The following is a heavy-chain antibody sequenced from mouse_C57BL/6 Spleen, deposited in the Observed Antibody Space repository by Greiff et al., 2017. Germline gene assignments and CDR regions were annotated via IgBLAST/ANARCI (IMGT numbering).Heavy chain of an antibody. Sequence: LVESGPELVKPGASVKISCKASGYAFSSSWMNWVKQRPGKGLEWIGRIYPGDGDTNYNGKFKGKATLTADKSSSTAYMQLSSLTSEDSAVYFCARRGTQAAWFAYWGQGTLVTVSA. V-gene: IGHV1-82*01. CDR1: GYAFSSSW. CDR2: IYPGDGDT. D-gene: IGHD3-2*02. CDR3: ARRGTQAAWFAY. J-gene: IGHJ3*01.